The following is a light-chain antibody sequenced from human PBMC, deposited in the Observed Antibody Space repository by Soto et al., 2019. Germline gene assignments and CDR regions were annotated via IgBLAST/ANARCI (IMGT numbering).Light chain of an antibody. CDR1: SSNIGAGYD. Sequence: QSVLTQPPSVSGAPGQRVTISCTGSSSNIGAGYDVHWYQQLPGTAPKLLIYGNSNRPSGVPDRFSGSKSGTSASLAITGLQAEDAADYYCQSYDSSLSGYVVGTGTKVTVL. V-gene: IGLV1-40*01. CDR2: GNS. CDR3: QSYDSSLSGYV. J-gene: IGLJ1*01.